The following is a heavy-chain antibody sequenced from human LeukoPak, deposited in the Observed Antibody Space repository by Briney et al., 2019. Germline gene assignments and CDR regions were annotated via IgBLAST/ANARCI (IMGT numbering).Heavy chain of an antibody. CDR3: VKDRALEIFDY. CDR1: GFTFSSYA. D-gene: IGHD1-1*01. CDR2: ISGSGGST. J-gene: IGHJ4*02. V-gene: IGHV3-23*01. Sequence: GGSLRLSCAASGFTFSSYAMNWVRQAPGKGLEWVSVISGSGGSTYYADSVKGRFTISRDNSKNTLFLQMNSLGAEDTAVYYSVKDRALEIFDYWGQGTLVTVSS.